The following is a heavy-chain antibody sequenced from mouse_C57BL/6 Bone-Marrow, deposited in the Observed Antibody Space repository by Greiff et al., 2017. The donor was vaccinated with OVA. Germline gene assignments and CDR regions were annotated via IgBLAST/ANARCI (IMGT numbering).Heavy chain of an antibody. Sequence: QVQLQQSGAELVKPGASVKLSCKASGYTFTSYWMQWVKQRPGQGLEWIGEIDPSDSYTNYNQKFKGKATLTVDTSSSTAYMQLSSLTSEDSAVYYCARDGIYYGNPYAMDYWGQGTSVTVSS. CDR2: IDPSDSYT. D-gene: IGHD2-1*01. J-gene: IGHJ4*01. CDR3: ARDGIYYGNPYAMDY. V-gene: IGHV1-50*01. CDR1: GYTFTSYW.